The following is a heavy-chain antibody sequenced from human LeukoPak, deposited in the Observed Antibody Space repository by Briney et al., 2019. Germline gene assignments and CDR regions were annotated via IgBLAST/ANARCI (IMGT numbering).Heavy chain of an antibody. D-gene: IGHD3-10*01. Sequence: GGSLRLSCAASGFTFSSYWMSWVRQAPGKGLEWVANIKQDGSEKYYVDSVKGRFTISRDNAKNSLYLQMNSLRAEDTAVYYCARAVSYYYGSGSYYIDYHYYMDVWGKGTTVTISS. J-gene: IGHJ6*03. CDR3: ARAVSYYYGSGSYYIDYHYYMDV. CDR2: IKQDGSEK. V-gene: IGHV3-7*01. CDR1: GFTFSSYW.